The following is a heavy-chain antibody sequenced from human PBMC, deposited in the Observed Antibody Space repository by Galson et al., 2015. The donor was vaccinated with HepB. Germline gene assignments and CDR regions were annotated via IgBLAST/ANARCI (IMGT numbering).Heavy chain of an antibody. CDR2: INDNGGLT. Sequence: SLRLSCAASGFPFSTYAMHWVRQTPEKRLEYVSAINDNGGLTYYADFVKGRFTISRDNSKNTLFLQISSLRPEDTAMYFCVKNPYMHSWYQTYYFDYWGQGTLVTVSS. CDR1: GFPFSTYA. V-gene: IGHV3-64D*06. D-gene: IGHD6-13*01. J-gene: IGHJ4*02. CDR3: VKNPYMHSWYQTYYFDY.